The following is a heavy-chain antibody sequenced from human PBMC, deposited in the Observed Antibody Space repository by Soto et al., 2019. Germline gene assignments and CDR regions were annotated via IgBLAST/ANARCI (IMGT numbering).Heavy chain of an antibody. Sequence: ASVKVSCKGPGYTFTSYHINWVRQATGQGLEWMGWMNPNSGNTGYAQTLQGRVTMTWDTSISTAYMELSSLRFEDTAMYYCARGHISSTKNWLDPWGQGTLVTVSS. CDR1: GYTFTSYH. D-gene: IGHD6-6*01. CDR3: ARGHISSTKNWLDP. V-gene: IGHV1-8*01. J-gene: IGHJ5*02. CDR2: MNPNSGNT.